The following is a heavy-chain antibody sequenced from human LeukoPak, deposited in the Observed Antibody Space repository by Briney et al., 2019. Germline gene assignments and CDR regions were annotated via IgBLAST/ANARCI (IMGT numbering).Heavy chain of an antibody. Sequence: PPQTLSLTCSVSGASISSDTYFWSWIRQPAGKGLEWIGRISSTGRTDYNPSLTSRVTISIDTSKNHFSMDLSSVTAADTAVYYCAKGAGPPWFDPWGQGTLVTVSS. CDR3: AKGAGPPWFDP. J-gene: IGHJ5*02. CDR2: ISSTGRT. CDR1: GASISSDTYF. D-gene: IGHD6-19*01. V-gene: IGHV4-61*02.